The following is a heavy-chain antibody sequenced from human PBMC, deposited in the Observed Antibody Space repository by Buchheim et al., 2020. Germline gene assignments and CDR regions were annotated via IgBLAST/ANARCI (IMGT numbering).Heavy chain of an antibody. CDR1: GFTFSSYG. CDR3: AKGWNGYSSSWYDSYYYYYGMDV. Sequence: QVQLVESGGGVVQPGRSLRLSCAASGFTFSSYGMHWVRQAPGKGLEWVAVISYDGSNKYYADSVKGRFTISRDNSKNTLYLQMNRLRAEDTAVYYCAKGWNGYSSSWYDSYYYYYGMDVWGQGTT. J-gene: IGHJ6*02. D-gene: IGHD6-13*01. V-gene: IGHV3-30*18. CDR2: ISYDGSNK.